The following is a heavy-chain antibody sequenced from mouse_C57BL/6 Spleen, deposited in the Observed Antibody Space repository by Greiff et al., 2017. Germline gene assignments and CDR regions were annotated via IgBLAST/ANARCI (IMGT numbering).Heavy chain of an antibody. D-gene: IGHD2-1*01. V-gene: IGHV1-5*01. CDR2: IYPGNSDT. CDR3: ARLDGNHFDD. J-gene: IGHJ2*01. CDR1: GYTFTSYW. Sequence: EVQLQQSGTVLARPGASVTMSCKTSGYTFTSYWMHWVKQRPGQGLEWIGAIYPGNSDTSYNQKFKGKATLTADKSSSTAYMELRSLTSEDSAVYFCARLDGNHFDDWGKGTTLTVSS.